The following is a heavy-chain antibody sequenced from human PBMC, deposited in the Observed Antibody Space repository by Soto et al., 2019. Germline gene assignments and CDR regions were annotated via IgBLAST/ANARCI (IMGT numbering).Heavy chain of an antibody. V-gene: IGHV3-74*01. J-gene: IGHJ5*02. CDR1: GFTFSSYW. CDR2: ISSDETTT. CDR3: TRELYTYGPTNWFDP. Sequence: GGSLRLSCASSGFTFSSYWMHWVRQATGKGLAWVSRISSDETTTTYADSVKGRFTISRDDSKSIAYLQMNSLKTEDTAVYYCTRELYTYGPTNWFDPWGQGTLVTVSS. D-gene: IGHD5-18*01.